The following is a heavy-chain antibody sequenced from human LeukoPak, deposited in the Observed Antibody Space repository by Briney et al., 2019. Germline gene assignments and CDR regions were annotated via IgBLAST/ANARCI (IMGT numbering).Heavy chain of an antibody. D-gene: IGHD2/OR15-2a*01. CDR3: ALSNERYYYYGMDV. V-gene: IGHV4-31*03. J-gene: IGHJ6*02. CDR2: IYYSGST. CDR1: GGSISSGGYY. Sequence: SETLSLTCTVSGGSISSGGYYWSWIRQHPGKGLEWIGYIYYSGSTYYNPSLKSRVTISVDTSKNQFSLKLSSVTAADTAVYYCALSNERYYYYGMDVWGQGTTVTVSS.